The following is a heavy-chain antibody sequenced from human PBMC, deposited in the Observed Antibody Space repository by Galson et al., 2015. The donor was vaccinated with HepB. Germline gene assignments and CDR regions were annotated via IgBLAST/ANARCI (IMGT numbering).Heavy chain of an antibody. J-gene: IGHJ4*02. CDR2: INTNTGNP. D-gene: IGHD6-19*01. Sequence: SVKVSCKASGYTFTSYAMNWVRQAPGQGLEWMGWINTNTGNPTYAQGFTGRFVFSLDTSVSTAYLQISSLKAEDTAVYYCARDPRVALYSSGWYPYWGQGTLVTVSS. CDR3: ARDPRVALYSSGWYPY. CDR1: GYTFTSYA. V-gene: IGHV7-4-1*02.